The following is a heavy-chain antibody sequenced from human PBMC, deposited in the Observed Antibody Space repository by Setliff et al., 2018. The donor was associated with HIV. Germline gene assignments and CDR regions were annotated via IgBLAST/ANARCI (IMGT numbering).Heavy chain of an antibody. Sequence: SETLSLTCTVSGGSIRSGDYYWSWTRQPPGKGLEWIGYIYYSGSTHYSPSLKSRVTISGDTSKNQFSLKLSSVTAADTAVYYCARRSRGYSYGSGAFRDWGQGTLVTVSS. CDR3: ARRSRGYSYGSGAFRD. CDR2: IYYSGST. CDR1: GGSIRSGDYY. D-gene: IGHD5-18*01. J-gene: IGHJ4*02. V-gene: IGHV4-30-4*08.